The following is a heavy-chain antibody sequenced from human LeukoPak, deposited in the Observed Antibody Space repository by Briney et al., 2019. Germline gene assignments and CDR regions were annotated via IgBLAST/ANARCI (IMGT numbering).Heavy chain of an antibody. CDR1: GFTFSDYY. V-gene: IGHV3-11*01. J-gene: IGHJ5*02. CDR2: ISRGGSTT. Sequence: KPGGSLRLSCAASGFTFSDYYMSWIRQAPGKGLEWVSYISRGGSTTYYVDSVKGRFTISRDNAKNSLYLQMNSLRAEDTAVYYCASTVAEAGPNWFDPWGQGTLVTISS. CDR3: ASTVAEAGPNWFDP. D-gene: IGHD6-19*01.